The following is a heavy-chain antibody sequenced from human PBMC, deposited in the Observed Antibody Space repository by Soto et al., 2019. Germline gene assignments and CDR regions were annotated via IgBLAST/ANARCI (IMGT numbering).Heavy chain of an antibody. CDR2: IFPADSDT. J-gene: IGHJ1*01. CDR1: GYDFDTYW. Sequence: PGESLKISCKASGYDFDTYWIGWVRQMPGKGLEWMGIIFPADSDTRYSPSFQGQVTISVDKSISTAYLQWKSLKASDTAMYYCGRHAYFQKWGQGTLVTVSS. V-gene: IGHV5-51*01. CDR3: GRHAYFQK.